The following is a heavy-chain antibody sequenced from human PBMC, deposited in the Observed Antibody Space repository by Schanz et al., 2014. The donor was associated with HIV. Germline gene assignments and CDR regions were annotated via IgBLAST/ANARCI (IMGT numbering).Heavy chain of an antibody. CDR1: GFTFRTHG. V-gene: IGHV3-30*18. CDR2: ISYDGSIK. J-gene: IGHJ6*02. D-gene: IGHD3-10*01. Sequence: QVQLVESGGGVVQPGRSLRLSCAASGFTFRTHGIHWVRQAPAKGLEWVAVISYDGSIKEYADSVKGRFAISRDNSKNTVYLQMNSLRAEDTAVYHCAKDGAPSGSYSYGMDVWGQGTTVTVSS. CDR3: AKDGAPSGSYSYGMDV.